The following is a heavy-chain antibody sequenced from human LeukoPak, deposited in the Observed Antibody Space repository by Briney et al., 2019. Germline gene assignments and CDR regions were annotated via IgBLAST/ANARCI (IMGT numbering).Heavy chain of an antibody. CDR3: ARDGSSWYQSWFDP. D-gene: IGHD6-13*01. J-gene: IGHJ5*02. V-gene: IGHV4-34*01. Sequence: SETLSLTCAVYGGSFSGYYWSWIRQPPGKGLEWIGEINHSGSTNYNPSLKSRVTISVDTSKNQFSLKLSSVTAADTAVYYCARDGSSWYQSWFDPWGQGTLVTVSS. CDR1: GGSFSGYY. CDR2: INHSGST.